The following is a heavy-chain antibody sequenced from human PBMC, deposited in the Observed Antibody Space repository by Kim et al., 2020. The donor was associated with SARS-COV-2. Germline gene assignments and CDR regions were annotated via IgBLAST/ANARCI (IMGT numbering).Heavy chain of an antibody. Sequence: SETLSLTCTVSGGSISSGGYYWSWIRQHPGKGLEWIGYIYYSGSTYYNPSLKSRVTISVDTSKNQFSLKLSSVTAADTAVYYCARDTQGGDYYYYGMDVWGQGTTVTVSS. CDR1: GGSISSGGYY. V-gene: IGHV4-31*03. CDR2: IYYSGST. D-gene: IGHD3-16*01. CDR3: ARDTQGGDYYYYGMDV. J-gene: IGHJ6*02.